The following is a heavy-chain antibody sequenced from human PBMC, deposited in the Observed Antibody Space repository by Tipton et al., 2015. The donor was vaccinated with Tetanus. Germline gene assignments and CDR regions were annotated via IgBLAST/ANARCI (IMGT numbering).Heavy chain of an antibody. CDR1: GGSFSGYY. J-gene: IGHJ5*02. Sequence: TLSLTCAVYGGSFSGYYWSWIRQPPGKGLEWIGDIIHNGTTNFNPSLKSRVIISIDTSKNQFSLNLSSVTAADTAVYYCARDGWGLTNWFDPWGQGTLVTVSS. CDR2: IIHNGTT. CDR3: ARDGWGLTNWFDP. D-gene: IGHD7-27*01. V-gene: IGHV4-34*12.